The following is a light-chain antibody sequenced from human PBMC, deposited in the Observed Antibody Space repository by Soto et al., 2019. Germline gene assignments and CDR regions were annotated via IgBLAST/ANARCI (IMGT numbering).Light chain of an antibody. J-gene: IGKJ4*01. Sequence: EIQMTQSPSSLSASVGDRFTITCMASQSISSYLNWYQQKPGKAPKLLIYAASSLQSGVTSRFSGSGSGTDFTLTITSLQPEDVATYYCQKYNSAPLTFGEGTKVDIK. CDR2: AAS. CDR1: QSISSY. V-gene: IGKV1-39*01. CDR3: QKYNSAPLT.